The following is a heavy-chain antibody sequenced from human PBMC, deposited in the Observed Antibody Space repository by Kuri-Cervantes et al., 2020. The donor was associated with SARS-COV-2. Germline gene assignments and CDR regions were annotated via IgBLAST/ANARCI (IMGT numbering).Heavy chain of an antibody. J-gene: IGHJ6*03. CDR3: ARLSNYYYYYMDV. CDR2: ISAYNGNT. Sequence: ASVKVSCKASGYTFTSYGISWVRQAPGQGLEWMGWISAYNGNTNYAQKLQGRVTMTTDTSTSTAHMELRSLRSDDTAVYYCARLSNYYYYYMDVWDKGTTVTVSS. V-gene: IGHV1-18*01. CDR1: GYTFTSYG. D-gene: IGHD3-22*01.